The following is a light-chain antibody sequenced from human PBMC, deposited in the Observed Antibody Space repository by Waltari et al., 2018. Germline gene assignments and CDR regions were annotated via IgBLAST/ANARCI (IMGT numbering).Light chain of an antibody. CDR3: NSYAGSSSWV. CDR2: DVF. Sequence: QSALTQPASVSGSPGQSITISCAGTSSDVGFYNYVSWYQQHPGTAPKLMIYDVFGRPSGVSNRFAGSKAGNTASLTISGLQAEDEADYYCNSYAGSSSWVFGGGTNLTVL. CDR1: SSDVGFYNY. J-gene: IGLJ3*02. V-gene: IGLV2-14*01.